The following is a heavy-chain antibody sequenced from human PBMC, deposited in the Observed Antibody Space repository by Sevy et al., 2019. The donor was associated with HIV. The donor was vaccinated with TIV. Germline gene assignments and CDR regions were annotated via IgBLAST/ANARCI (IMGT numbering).Heavy chain of an antibody. V-gene: IGHV3-23*01. CDR3: AEEDHDFWGGYYRRGPRGNFDY. CDR2: ISGSGGST. D-gene: IGHD3-3*01. J-gene: IGHJ4*02. CDR1: GFTFSSYA. Sequence: GGSLRLSCTASGFTFSSYAMSWVRQAPGKGLEWVSAISGSGGSTYYADSVKGRFTISRDNAKNTLYLQMNSLRAEDTAVYYCAEEDHDFWGGYYRRGPRGNFDYWGQGTLVTVSS.